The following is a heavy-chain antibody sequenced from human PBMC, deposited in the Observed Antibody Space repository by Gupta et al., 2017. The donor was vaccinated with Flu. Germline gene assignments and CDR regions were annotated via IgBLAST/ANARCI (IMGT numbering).Heavy chain of an antibody. D-gene: IGHD4-17*01. J-gene: IGHJ3*02. CDR3: ERVTYGGEAFDI. Sequence: QVQLQESGPGLVKPSETLSLTCAVSGYSISSGYYWGWIRQPPGKGLEWIGSIYHRGSTYYNPYLKSRVTRSVDTSKKQLSLKLSSVTAADTAVEDCERVTYGGEAFDIWGHGTMVTVS. CDR1: GYSISSGYY. V-gene: IGHV4-38-2*01. CDR2: IYHRGST.